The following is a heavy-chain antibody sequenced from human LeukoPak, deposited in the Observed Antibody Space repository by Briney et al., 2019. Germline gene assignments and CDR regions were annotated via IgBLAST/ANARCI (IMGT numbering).Heavy chain of an antibody. Sequence: PSKTLSLTCTVSDGSISAYYWSWIRQPAGKGLDWIGRIYTIGSTNYNPCLKSRATISVDTSKNQFSLTLSPVTAADTAVYYCARSRYSSSPYYYYYMDVWGKGTTVTVSS. CDR1: DGSISAYY. V-gene: IGHV4-4*07. CDR2: IYTIGST. D-gene: IGHD6-13*01. CDR3: ARSRYSSSPYYYYYMDV. J-gene: IGHJ6*03.